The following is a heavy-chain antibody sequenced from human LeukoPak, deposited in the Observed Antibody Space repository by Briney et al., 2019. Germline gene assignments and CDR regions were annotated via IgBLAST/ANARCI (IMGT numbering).Heavy chain of an antibody. CDR3: ARFEQQLVRADAFDI. CDR1: GYTFTSYG. J-gene: IGHJ3*02. D-gene: IGHD6-13*01. Sequence: GASVKVSCKASGYTFTSYGISWVRQAPGQGLEWMGWISAYNGNTNYAQTLQGRVTMTTDTSTSTAYMELRSLRSDDTAVYYCARFEQQLVRADAFDIWGQGTMVTVSS. V-gene: IGHV1-18*01. CDR2: ISAYNGNT.